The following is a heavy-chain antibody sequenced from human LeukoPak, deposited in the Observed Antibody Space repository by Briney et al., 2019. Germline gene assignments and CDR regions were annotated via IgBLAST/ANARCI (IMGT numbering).Heavy chain of an antibody. D-gene: IGHD3-10*01. V-gene: IGHV4-59*01. CDR1: GDSITSYY. CDR2: MYYSGSA. CDR3: AGRPSYHGSHYFDY. J-gene: IGHJ4*02. Sequence: TSETLSLTCTVSGDSITSYYWSWIRQPPGKGLEWIGYMYYSGSANYNPSLKSRVIISVDTSKNQFSLKLRSVTAADTAVYFCAGRPSYHGSHYFDYWGQGTLVTVSS.